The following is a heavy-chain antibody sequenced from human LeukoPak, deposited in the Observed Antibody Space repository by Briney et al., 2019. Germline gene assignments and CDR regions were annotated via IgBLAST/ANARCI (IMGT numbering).Heavy chain of an antibody. J-gene: IGHJ5*02. CDR3: ARGPYGSGISNWFDP. D-gene: IGHD3-10*01. CDR2: IYHSGST. Sequence: SETLSLTCTVSGYSISSGYYWGWIRQPPGKGLEWIGSIYHSGSTNYNPSLKSRVTISVDTSKNQFSLKLSSVTAADTAVYYCARGPYGSGISNWFDPWGQGTLVIVSS. CDR1: GYSISSGYY. V-gene: IGHV4-38-2*02.